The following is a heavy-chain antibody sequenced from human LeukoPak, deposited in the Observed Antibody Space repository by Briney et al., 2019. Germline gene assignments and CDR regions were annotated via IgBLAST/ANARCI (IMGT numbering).Heavy chain of an antibody. V-gene: IGHV1-69*04. CDR1: GGTFSSYA. J-gene: IGHJ6*02. CDR3: ARGPVSQLYGMDV. Sequence: SVKVSCKASGGTFSSYAISWVRQAPGQGLEWMGRIIPILGIANYAQKFQGRVTITADKSTSTAYMELSSLRSEDTAVYYCARGPVSQLYGMDVWGQGTTVTVSS. CDR2: IIPILGIA. D-gene: IGHD1-1*01.